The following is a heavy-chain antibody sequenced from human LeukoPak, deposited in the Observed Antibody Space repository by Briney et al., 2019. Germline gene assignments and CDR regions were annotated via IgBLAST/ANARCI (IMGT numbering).Heavy chain of an antibody. J-gene: IGHJ4*02. CDR2: ISTYNGNT. CDR3: ARDLEHCRNIICSNSAY. D-gene: IGHD2-2*01. CDR1: GYNFDRYG. Sequence: GASVKVSCKGSGYNFDRYGVNWVRQAPGQGLEWVGWISTYNGNTFYAQKFEGRVTMTTDTSTNTVYMDLRSLRSDDTAVYYCARDLEHCRNIICSNSAYWGQGTLVTVSS. V-gene: IGHV1-18*04.